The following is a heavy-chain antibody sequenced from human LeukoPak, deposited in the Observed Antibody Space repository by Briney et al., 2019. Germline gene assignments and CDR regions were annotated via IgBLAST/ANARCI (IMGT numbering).Heavy chain of an antibody. CDR3: ARGRGGWYNFDN. Sequence: SETLSLTCTVSGGSISSYYWNWIRQPPGKGLEWIGRIYTSGSNNYNPSLKSRVTMSVDTSKNQFSLKLTSVTAADTAVYYCARGRGGWYNFDNWGQGTQVTVSS. CDR1: GGSISSYY. D-gene: IGHD6-19*01. J-gene: IGHJ4*02. CDR2: IYTSGSN. V-gene: IGHV4-4*07.